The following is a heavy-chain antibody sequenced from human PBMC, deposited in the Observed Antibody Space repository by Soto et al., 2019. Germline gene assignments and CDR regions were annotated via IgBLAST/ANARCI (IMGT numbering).Heavy chain of an antibody. CDR2: ISYDGSTK. CDR3: AKDRVAYSGSYPLDY. D-gene: IGHD1-26*01. Sequence: QVQLVESGGGVVQPGRSLRLSCAASGFIFSNYGIHWVRQAPGKGLEWVAVISYDGSTKYSADSVKGRFTISRDNSKNTLYLQMNSLRAEDTAVYYCAKDRVAYSGSYPLDYWGQGTLVTVSS. CDR1: GFIFSNYG. J-gene: IGHJ4*02. V-gene: IGHV3-30*18.